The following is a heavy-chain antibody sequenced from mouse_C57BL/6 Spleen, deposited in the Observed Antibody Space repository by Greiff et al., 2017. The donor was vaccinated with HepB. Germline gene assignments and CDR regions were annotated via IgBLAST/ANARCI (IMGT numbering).Heavy chain of an antibody. CDR1: GFTFSDCG. J-gene: IGHJ3*01. CDR2: ISSGSSTI. V-gene: IGHV5-17*01. D-gene: IGHD2-3*01. Sequence: EVQLVESGGGLVKPGGSLKLSCAASGFTFSDCGMHWVRQAPEKGLEWVAYISSGSSTIYYADTVKGRFTISRDNAKNTLFLQMTSLRSEDTAMYYCARPGDGSSWFAYWGQGTLVTVSA. CDR3: ARPGDGSSWFAY.